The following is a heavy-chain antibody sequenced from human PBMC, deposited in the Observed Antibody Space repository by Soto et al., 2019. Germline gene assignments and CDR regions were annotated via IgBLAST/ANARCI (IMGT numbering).Heavy chain of an antibody. V-gene: IGHV3-33*01. CDR1: GFTFSSYG. CDR3: ARDISNRGYYYGMDV. J-gene: IGHJ6*02. Sequence: QVQLVESGGGVVQPGRSLRLSCAASGFTFSSYGMHWVRQAPGKGLEWVAVIWYDGSNKYYADSVKGRFTISRDNSKNTLYLQMNSLRAEDTAVYYCARDISNRGYYYGMDVWGQGTTVTVSS. CDR2: IWYDGSNK. D-gene: IGHD4-4*01.